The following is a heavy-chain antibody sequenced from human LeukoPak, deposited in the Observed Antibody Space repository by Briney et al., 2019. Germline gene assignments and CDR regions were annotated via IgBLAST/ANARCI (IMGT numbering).Heavy chain of an antibody. Sequence: GGSLRLSCAASGFSFSSYSMNWVRQAPWKGLEWVSSISSGSSYIYYADSVKGRFSISRDNAKNSLYLPMNTLGAEDTAVYYCAKDQGQNHGFDVWGQGTMVTVSS. V-gene: IGHV3-21*01. J-gene: IGHJ3*01. CDR1: GFSFSSYS. CDR2: ISSGSSYI. CDR3: AKDQGQNHGFDV.